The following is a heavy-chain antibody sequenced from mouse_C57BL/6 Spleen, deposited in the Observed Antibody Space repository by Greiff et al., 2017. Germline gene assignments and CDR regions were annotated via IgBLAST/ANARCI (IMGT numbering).Heavy chain of an antibody. CDR1: GYAFSSYW. J-gene: IGHJ1*03. D-gene: IGHD2-5*01. V-gene: IGHV1-80*01. CDR2: IYPGDGDT. Sequence: QVQLQQSGAELVKPGASVKISCKASGYAFSSYWMNWVKQRPGKGLEWIGQIYPGDGDTNYNGKFKGKATLTADKSSSTAYMQLSSLTSEDSAVYFCARGGYSNSRYWYFDVWGTGTTVTVSS. CDR3: ARGGYSNSRYWYFDV.